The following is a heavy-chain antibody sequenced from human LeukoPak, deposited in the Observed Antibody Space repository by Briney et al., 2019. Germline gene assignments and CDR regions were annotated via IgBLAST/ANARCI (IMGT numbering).Heavy chain of an antibody. CDR2: IKQDGSDK. CDR3: ARGGGDY. CDR1: GFTFSDYW. Sequence: GGSLRLSCVASGFTFSDYWMTWVRQAPGKGLEWVANIKQDGSDKKYVDSVKGRFTISRDNAKNSLYLQMDSLRDEDTAVYYCARGGGDYWGQGALVTVTS. J-gene: IGHJ4*02. V-gene: IGHV3-7*01. D-gene: IGHD1-26*01.